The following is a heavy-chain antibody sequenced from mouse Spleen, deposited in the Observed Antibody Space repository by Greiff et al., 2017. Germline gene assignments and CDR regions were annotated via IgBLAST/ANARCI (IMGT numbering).Heavy chain of an antibody. CDR1: GFTFSSYA. V-gene: IGHV5-9-3*01. Sequence: VQRVESGGGLVKLGGSLKLSCAASGFTFSSYAMSWVRQTPEKRLEWVATISSGGGNTYYPDSVKGRITISRDNAKNTLYLQRSSLKSEDTAMYCCARNYGRSWYYFDYWGQGTTLTVSS. CDR3: ARNYGRSWYYFDY. CDR2: ISSGGGNT. J-gene: IGHJ2*01. D-gene: IGHD1-1*01.